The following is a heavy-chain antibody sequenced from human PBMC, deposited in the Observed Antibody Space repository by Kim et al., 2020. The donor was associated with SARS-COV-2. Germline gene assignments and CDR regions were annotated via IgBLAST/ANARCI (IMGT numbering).Heavy chain of an antibody. J-gene: IGHJ6*02. Sequence: GGSLRLSCAASGFTFSSYDMHWVRQATGKGLEWVSAIGTAGDPYYPGSVKGRFTISRENAKNSLYLQMNSLRAGETAVYYCARAALWFGEFRGMDVWGQGTTVTVSS. CDR1: GFTFSSYD. D-gene: IGHD3-10*01. CDR2: IGTAGDP. CDR3: ARAALWFGEFRGMDV. V-gene: IGHV3-13*05.